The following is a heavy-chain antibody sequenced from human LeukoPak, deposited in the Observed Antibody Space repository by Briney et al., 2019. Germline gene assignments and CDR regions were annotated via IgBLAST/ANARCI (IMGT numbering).Heavy chain of an antibody. V-gene: IGHV1-69*06. CDR3: ARDYYDSSGYLGGGLGY. CDR2: IIPIFGTA. D-gene: IGHD3-22*01. Sequence: SVKVSCKASGGTFSSYAISWVRQAPGQGLEWMGGIIPIFGTANYAQKFQGRVTITADKSTSTAYMELSSLRAEDTAVYYCARDYYDSSGYLGGGLGYWGQGTLVTVSS. J-gene: IGHJ4*02. CDR1: GGTFSSYA.